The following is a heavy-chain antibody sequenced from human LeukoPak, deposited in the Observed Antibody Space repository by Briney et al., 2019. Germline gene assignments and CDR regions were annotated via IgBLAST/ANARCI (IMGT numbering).Heavy chain of an antibody. V-gene: IGHV1-18*01. Sequence: ASVKVSCNASGYTFTSYGISWVRQAPGQGLEWIGWISAYNGNKNYAHMHQGRVTMTTDTSTSTAYMELRSLRYDDTAVYSCARGARAYYYYMDGWGKATTVTASS. CDR3: ARGARAYYYYMDG. CDR1: GYTFTSYG. CDR2: ISAYNGNK. J-gene: IGHJ6*03.